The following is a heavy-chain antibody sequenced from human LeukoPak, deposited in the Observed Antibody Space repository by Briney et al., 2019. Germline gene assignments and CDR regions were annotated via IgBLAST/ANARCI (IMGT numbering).Heavy chain of an antibody. Sequence: GGSLRLSCAASGFTVSSNYMNWVRQAPGKGLEWVSVIYSGGSTYYADSVKGRFTISRDNSKNTLYLQMNSLRAEDTAVYYCARGGCSSTSCYPFDYWGQGTLVTVSS. CDR1: GFTVSSNY. V-gene: IGHV3-66*02. J-gene: IGHJ4*02. CDR2: IYSGGST. CDR3: ARGGCSSTSCYPFDY. D-gene: IGHD2-2*01.